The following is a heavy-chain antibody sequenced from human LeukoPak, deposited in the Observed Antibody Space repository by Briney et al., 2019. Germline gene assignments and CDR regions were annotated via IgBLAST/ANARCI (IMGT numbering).Heavy chain of an antibody. J-gene: IGHJ3*02. CDR3: AIHCSGGSCYSWPDAFDI. V-gene: IGHV1-69*13. Sequence: SVKVSCKASGYTFTSYAMNWVRQAPGQGLEWMGGIIPIFGTANYAQKFQGRVTITADESTSTAYMELSSLRSEDTAVYYCAIHCSGGSCYSWPDAFDIWGQGTMVTVSS. D-gene: IGHD2-15*01. CDR2: IIPIFGTA. CDR1: GYTFTSYA.